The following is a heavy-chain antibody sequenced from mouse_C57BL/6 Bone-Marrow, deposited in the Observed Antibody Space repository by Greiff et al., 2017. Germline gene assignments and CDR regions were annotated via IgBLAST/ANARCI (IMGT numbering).Heavy chain of an antibody. CDR3: ARFFPYYYGR. Sequence: VKLQQSGAELVRPGTSVKVSCKASGYAFTNYLIEWVKQRPGQGLEWIGVINPGSGGTNYNEKFKGKATLTADKSSSTAYMQLSSLTSEDSAVYFCARFFPYYYGRWGTGTTVTVSS. CDR2: INPGSGGT. CDR1: GYAFTNYL. J-gene: IGHJ1*03. V-gene: IGHV1-54*01. D-gene: IGHD1-1*01.